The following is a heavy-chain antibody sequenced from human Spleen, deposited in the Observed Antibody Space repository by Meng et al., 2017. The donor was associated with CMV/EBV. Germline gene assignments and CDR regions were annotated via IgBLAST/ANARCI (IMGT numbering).Heavy chain of an antibody. CDR1: GFTFSSYS. J-gene: IGHJ4*02. CDR3: ARVDYSSNWETFDY. Sequence: GESLKISCAASGFTFSSYSMSWVRQAPGKGLEWVSSISGRSRHIYLADSLKGRFTISRDNAKSSLFLQMSSLRAEDTAAYYCARVDYSSNWETFDYWGQGTLVTVSS. V-gene: IGHV3-21*01. D-gene: IGHD6-13*01. CDR2: ISGRSRHI.